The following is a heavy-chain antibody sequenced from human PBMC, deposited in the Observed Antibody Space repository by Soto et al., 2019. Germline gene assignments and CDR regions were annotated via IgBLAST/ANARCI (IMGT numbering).Heavy chain of an antibody. J-gene: IGHJ3*02. Sequence: VQLVESGGGLVQPGGSLRLSCAASGFTFSDYYMSWIRQAPGKGLEWVSYISSSGSTIYYADSVKGRFTISRDNAKNSLYLQMNSLRAEDTAVYYCARPQGLPRSPDAGGDAFDIWGQGTMVTVSS. D-gene: IGHD5-18*01. CDR2: ISSSGSTI. V-gene: IGHV3-11*01. CDR1: GFTFSDYY. CDR3: ARPQGLPRSPDAGGDAFDI.